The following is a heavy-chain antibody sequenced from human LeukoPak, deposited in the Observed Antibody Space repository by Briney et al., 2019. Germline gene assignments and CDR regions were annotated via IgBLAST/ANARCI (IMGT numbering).Heavy chain of an antibody. D-gene: IGHD2-21*01. CDR2: IYHSGST. CDR3: ARARASYSDHGMDV. V-gene: IGHV4-31*03. CDR1: GGSIYSGGYY. Sequence: SETLSLTCTVSGGSIYSGGYYWSWIRQLPGKGLEWIGYIYHSGSTYYNPSLKSRVTISVDTSKSQFSLNLSSVTAADTAVYYCARARASYSDHGMDVWGQGTTVTVSS. J-gene: IGHJ6*02.